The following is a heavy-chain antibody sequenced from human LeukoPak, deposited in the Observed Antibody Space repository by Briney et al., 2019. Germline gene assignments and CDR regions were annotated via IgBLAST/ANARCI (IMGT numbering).Heavy chain of an antibody. D-gene: IGHD5-12*01. CDR2: IWYDGSNK. V-gene: IGHV3-33*01. J-gene: IGHJ4*02. CDR3: ARSDSGYGHLDY. CDR1: GFTFSSYG. Sequence: GRSLRLSCAASGFTFSSYGMHWDRQAPGKGLEWVAVIWYDGSNKYYADSVKGRFTISRDNSKNTLYLQMNSLRAEDTAVYYCARSDSGYGHLDYWGQGTLVTVSS.